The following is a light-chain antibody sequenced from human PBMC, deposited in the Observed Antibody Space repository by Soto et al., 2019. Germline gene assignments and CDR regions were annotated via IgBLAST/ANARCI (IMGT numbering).Light chain of an antibody. CDR2: GNS. CDR1: SSNIGAGYY. J-gene: IGLJ2*01. CDR3: QSYDSSLSG. Sequence: QSVLTQPPSVSGAPGQRVTISCTGSSSNIGAGYYVHWYQQLPGTAPKLLIYGNSNRPSGVPDRFSGSKSGTSASLAITGLQAEDEADYYCQSYDSSLSGFGGGTKLTVL. V-gene: IGLV1-40*01.